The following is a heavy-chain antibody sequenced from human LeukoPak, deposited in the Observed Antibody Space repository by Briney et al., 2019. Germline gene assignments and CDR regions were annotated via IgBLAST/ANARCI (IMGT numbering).Heavy chain of an antibody. V-gene: IGHV3-7*01. CDR2: INQAGTEK. CDR1: GFTFSNFW. J-gene: IGHJ4*02. D-gene: IGHD4-23*01. Sequence: PGGSLRLSCAVSGFTFSNFWMGWVRQAPGNGLEYVANINQAGTEKYYVDSVKGRFTISRDNDRNSVFLQMNSLRAEDTAVYYCGRWSAAFDYWGQGTLVTVSS. CDR3: GRWSAAFDY.